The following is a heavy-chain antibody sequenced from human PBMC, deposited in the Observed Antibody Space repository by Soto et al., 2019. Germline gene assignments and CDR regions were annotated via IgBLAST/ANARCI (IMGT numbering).Heavy chain of an antibody. V-gene: IGHV1-69*06. CDR2: IIPIFGTA. Sequence: QVQLVQSGAEVKKPGSSVKVSCKASGGTFSSYAISWVRQAPGQGLEWMGGIIPIFGTANYAQMLQGRVTITADKSTRKTYMEQSSLRSEDTAVYYCARDDSSSYYYYYGMDVWGQGTTVTVSS. J-gene: IGHJ6*02. CDR1: GGTFSSYA. CDR3: ARDDSSSYYYYYGMDV. D-gene: IGHD6-6*01.